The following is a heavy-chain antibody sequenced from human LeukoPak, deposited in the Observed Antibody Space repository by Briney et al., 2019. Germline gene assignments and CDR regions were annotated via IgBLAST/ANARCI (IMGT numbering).Heavy chain of an antibody. CDR3: ARDVVEVGARYYMDV. CDR2: IRYDGSNK. V-gene: IGHV3-30*02. Sequence: PGGSLRLSCAASGFTFSNYGMHWVRQAPGKGLEWVAFIRYDGSNKYQADSVKGRFTISRDNSKNTLHLQMNSLRAEDTAVYYCARDVVEVGARYYMDVWGKGTTVTVSS. CDR1: GFTFSNYG. J-gene: IGHJ6*03. D-gene: IGHD1-26*01.